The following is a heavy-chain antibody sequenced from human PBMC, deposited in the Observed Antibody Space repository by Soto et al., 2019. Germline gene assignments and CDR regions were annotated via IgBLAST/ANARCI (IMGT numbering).Heavy chain of an antibody. CDR2: ISYDGSNK. CDR1: GFTFSSYA. Sequence: QVQLVESGGGVVQPGRSLRLSCAASGFTFSSYAMHWVRQAPGKGLERVAVISYDGSNKYYADSVKGRFTISRDNSKNTLYLQMNSLRAEDTAVYYCARVLTGTHPEGLYGMDVWGQGTTVTVSS. CDR3: ARVLTGTHPEGLYGMDV. J-gene: IGHJ6*02. V-gene: IGHV3-30-3*01. D-gene: IGHD1-7*01.